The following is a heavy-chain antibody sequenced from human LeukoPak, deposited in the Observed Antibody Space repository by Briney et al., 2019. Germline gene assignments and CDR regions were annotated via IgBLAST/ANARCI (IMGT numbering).Heavy chain of an antibody. CDR3: VRSKSVRPYYFDY. CDR1: GFTFSSYG. CDR2: SRNKANSYTT. Sequence: PGGSLRLSCVASGFTFSSYGMHWVRQAPGKGLEWVGRSRNKANSYTTEYAASVKGRFNVSRDDSKNLLHLQMDSLKTEDTAVYYCVRSKSVRPYYFDYWGQGTLVTVSS. D-gene: IGHD5/OR15-5a*01. J-gene: IGHJ4*02. V-gene: IGHV3-72*01.